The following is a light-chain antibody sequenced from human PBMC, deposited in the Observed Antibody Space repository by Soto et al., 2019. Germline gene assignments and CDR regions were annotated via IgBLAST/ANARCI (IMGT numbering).Light chain of an antibody. J-gene: IGLJ2*01. Sequence: QSVLTQPPSASGSPGQSVTLSCTGTSSDVGGYNYVSWYQQHPGKAPKLMIYEVSKRPSGVPDRFSGSKSGNTASLTVAGLQAEDEADYYCSSYAGSNNVGFGGGTKRTVL. CDR1: SSDVGGYNY. CDR3: SSYAGSNNVG. CDR2: EVS. V-gene: IGLV2-8*01.